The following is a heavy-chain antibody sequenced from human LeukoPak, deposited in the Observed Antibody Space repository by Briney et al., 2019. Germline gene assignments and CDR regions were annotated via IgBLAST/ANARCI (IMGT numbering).Heavy chain of an antibody. Sequence: PSETLSLTCTVSGXSISSYYGSWIRQPPGKGLEWIGYIYYTGSTNYNPSLKSRVTISVDTSKNQFSLKLSSVTAADTAIYYCARHTIVSHLAWFDPWGPGTLVTVSS. CDR3: ARHTIVSHLAWFDP. D-gene: IGHD1-26*01. CDR1: GXSISSYY. V-gene: IGHV4-59*08. CDR2: IYYTGST. J-gene: IGHJ5*02.